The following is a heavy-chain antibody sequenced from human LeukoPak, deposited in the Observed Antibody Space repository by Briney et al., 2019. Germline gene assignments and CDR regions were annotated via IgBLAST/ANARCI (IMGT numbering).Heavy chain of an antibody. CDR2: VSYRGST. CDR3: ARVRRWFGEAGDYYYMDV. CDR1: GGSISSYY. V-gene: IGHV4-59*12. Sequence: ASETLSLTCIVSGGSISSYYWTWIRQPPGKTLEWIAYVSYRGSTNYNPSLKSRVTMSVDTSKNQFSLKLSSVTAADTAVYYCARVRRWFGEAGDYYYMDVWGKGTTVTISS. D-gene: IGHD3-10*01. J-gene: IGHJ6*03.